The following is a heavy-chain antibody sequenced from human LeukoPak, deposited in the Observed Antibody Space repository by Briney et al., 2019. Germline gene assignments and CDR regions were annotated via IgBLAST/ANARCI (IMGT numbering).Heavy chain of an antibody. CDR2: INPDGSSS. CDR3: ARDTTGYDYYVDV. CDR1: GFTFSSYW. D-gene: IGHD4-17*01. V-gene: IGHV3-74*01. Sequence: GGSLRLSCAASGFTFSSYWMHWVRQAPGKGLVWVSRINPDGSSSNYADSVKGRFTISRDNAKNTLYLQMNSLRAEDTAVYYCARDTTGYDYYVDVWGKGTTVTVSS. J-gene: IGHJ6*03.